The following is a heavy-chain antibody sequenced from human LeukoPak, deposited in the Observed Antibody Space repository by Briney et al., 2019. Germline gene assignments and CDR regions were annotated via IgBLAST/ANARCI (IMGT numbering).Heavy chain of an antibody. CDR1: GGSVSSGSYY. V-gene: IGHV4-61*01. J-gene: IGHJ6*02. CDR3: ARDTRGSYYYYGMDV. CDR2: IYYSGST. Sequence: SGTLSLTCTVSGGSVSSGSYYWSWIRQPPGKGLEWIGYIYYSGSTNYNPSLKSRVTISVDTSKNQFSLKLSSVTAADTAVYYCARDTRGSYYYYGMDVWGQGTTVTVSS. D-gene: IGHD1-1*01.